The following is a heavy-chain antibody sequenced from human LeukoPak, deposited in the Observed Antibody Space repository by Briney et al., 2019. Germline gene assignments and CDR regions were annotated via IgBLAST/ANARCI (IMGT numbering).Heavy chain of an antibody. CDR3: ARGQTTVTPGVDY. V-gene: IGHV3-7*01. CDR1: GFTFSSYW. Sequence: PGGSLRLSCAASGFTFSSYWMSWVRQAPGKGLEWVANIKQDGSEKYYVDSVKGRFTISRDNAKNSLYLQMNSLRAEDTAVYYCARGQTTVTPGVDYWGQGTLVTVSS. D-gene: IGHD4-17*01. CDR2: IKQDGSEK. J-gene: IGHJ4*02.